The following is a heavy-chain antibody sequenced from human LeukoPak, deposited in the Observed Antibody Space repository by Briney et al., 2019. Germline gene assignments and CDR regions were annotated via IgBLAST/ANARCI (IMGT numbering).Heavy chain of an antibody. Sequence: ASVKVSCKASGGTFSSYAISWVRQAPGQGLEWMGGIIPIFGTANYAQKFQGRVTITADESTSTAYMELSSLRSEDTAVYYCARGPPCYDSSGYGGYWFDPWGQGTLVTVSS. V-gene: IGHV1-69*01. J-gene: IGHJ5*02. CDR3: ARGPPCYDSSGYGGYWFDP. D-gene: IGHD3-22*01. CDR1: GGTFSSYA. CDR2: IIPIFGTA.